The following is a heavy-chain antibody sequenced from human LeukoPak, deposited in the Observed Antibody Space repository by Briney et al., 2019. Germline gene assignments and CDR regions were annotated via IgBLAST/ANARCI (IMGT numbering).Heavy chain of an antibody. CDR3: ARGYSSGWYGKNYYYYMDV. D-gene: IGHD6-19*01. J-gene: IGHJ6*03. CDR2: IYTSGST. V-gene: IGHV4-61*02. CDR1: GGSISSGSYY. Sequence: PSETLSLTCTVSGGSISSGSYYWSWIRQPAGKGLEWIGRIYTSGSTNCNPSLKSRVTISVDTSKNQFSLKLSSVTAADTAVYYCARGYSSGWYGKNYYYYMDVWGKGTTVTISS.